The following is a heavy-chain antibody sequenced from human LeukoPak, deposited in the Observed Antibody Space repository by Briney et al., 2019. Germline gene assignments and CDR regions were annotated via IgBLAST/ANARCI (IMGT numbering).Heavy chain of an antibody. V-gene: IGHV4-59*08. CDR2: IYYSGST. CDR3: ARSQYCSSTSCYGGDAFDI. Sequence: SETLSLTCTVSGGSISSYYWSWIRQPPGKGLEWIGYIYYSGSTNYNPSLKSRVTISVDTSENQFSLKLSSVTAADTAVYYCARSQYCSSTSCYGGDAFDIWGQGTMVTVSS. J-gene: IGHJ3*02. CDR1: GGSISSYY. D-gene: IGHD2-2*01.